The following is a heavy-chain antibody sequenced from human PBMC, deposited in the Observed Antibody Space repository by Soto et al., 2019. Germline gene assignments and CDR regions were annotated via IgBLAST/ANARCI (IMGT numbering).Heavy chain of an antibody. CDR2: IYWDDDK. CDR1: GFSLSTSGVG. J-gene: IGHJ2*01. D-gene: IGHD7-27*01. Sequence: QITLKESGPTLVKPTQTLTLTCTFSGFSLSTSGVGVGWIRQPPGKALEWLALIYWDDDKRYSPSLKSRLTITKDTHKNPVVLTMTTMDPVDTATYYCAPISLTGEGVCFALWGRGTLVTVSS. V-gene: IGHV2-5*02. CDR3: APISLTGEGVCFAL.